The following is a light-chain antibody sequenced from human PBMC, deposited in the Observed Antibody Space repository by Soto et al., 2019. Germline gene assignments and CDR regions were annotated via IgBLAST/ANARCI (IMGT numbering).Light chain of an antibody. V-gene: IGKV1-33*01. J-gene: IGKJ4*01. CDR3: QQYDNLPLS. Sequence: DIQMTQSPSFLSASVGDRVTITCKASQDITTSLNWYQQKPGKAPKLLMYDASNLETGVPSRYSGSGSGTDFTFTISSLQAEDIATYYCQQYDNLPLSFGGGTKVEIK. CDR1: QDITTS. CDR2: DAS.